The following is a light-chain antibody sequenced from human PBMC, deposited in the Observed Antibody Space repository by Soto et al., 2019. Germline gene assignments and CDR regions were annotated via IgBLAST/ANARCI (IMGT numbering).Light chain of an antibody. CDR1: QSVSSH. CDR3: QQRADWWT. V-gene: IGKV3-11*01. Sequence: GVSQSSATVSLTPAARATLSCRASQSVSSHLAWYQQKPGQAPRLLIYDASNRATGIPARFSGSGSGTDFTLTISSLEPEDFAVYYCQQRADWWTFAQGTKVDIK. CDR2: DAS. J-gene: IGKJ1*01.